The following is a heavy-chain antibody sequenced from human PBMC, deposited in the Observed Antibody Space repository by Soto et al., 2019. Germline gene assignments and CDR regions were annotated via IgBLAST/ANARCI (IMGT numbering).Heavy chain of an antibody. Sequence: ASVKVSCKASGYTVSGHAIHWVRQAPGQRLEWMGWINAGNGNTKYSQKFQGRVTITRDTSASTVYMELSSVRSEDTAVYYCARGGPPIDYWGQGTLVTVSS. CDR3: ARGGPPIDY. D-gene: IGHD3-10*01. CDR1: GYTVSGHA. J-gene: IGHJ4*02. CDR2: INAGNGNT. V-gene: IGHV1-3*01.